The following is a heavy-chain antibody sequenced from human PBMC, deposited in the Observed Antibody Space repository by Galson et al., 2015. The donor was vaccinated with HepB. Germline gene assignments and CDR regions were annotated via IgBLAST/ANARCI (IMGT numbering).Heavy chain of an antibody. V-gene: IGHV5-51*01. J-gene: IGHJ3*02. CDR2: IYPTDSDI. CDR3: GRLRNGDVFDI. Sequence: QSGAEVKKPGESLRISCKGSGDTFMNYWIGWVRQMPGKGLEWLGIIYPTDSDIRYSPSFQGQVSISADESISTAYLHWSTLEASDTAMYYCGRLRNGDVFDIWGQGTMVTVS. CDR1: GDTFMNYW. D-gene: IGHD4-11*01.